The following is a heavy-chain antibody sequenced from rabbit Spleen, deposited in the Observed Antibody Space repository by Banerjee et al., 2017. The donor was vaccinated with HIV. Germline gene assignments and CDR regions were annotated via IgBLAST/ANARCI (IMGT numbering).Heavy chain of an antibody. Sequence: QVKETGGGLVQPGGSLTLSCKASGFDFRRYYLSWVRQAPGKGLEWIGIIDVGAGSTDYASWVNGRFSISRENAQNTVFLQMTSLTAADTATYFCARSTFGDDNYCTFGLWGPGTLVTVS. J-gene: IGHJ4*01. V-gene: IGHV1S7*01. D-gene: IGHD5-1*01. CDR2: IDVGAGST. CDR3: ARSTFGDDNYCTFGL. CDR1: GFDFRRYY.